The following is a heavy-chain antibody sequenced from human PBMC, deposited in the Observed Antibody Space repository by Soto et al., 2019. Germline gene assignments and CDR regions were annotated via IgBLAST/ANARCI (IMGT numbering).Heavy chain of an antibody. D-gene: IGHD6-19*01. Sequence: ASVKVSCKASGYTFTSYGISWVRQAPGQGLEWMGWISAYNGNTNYAQKLQGRVTMTRDTSTSTVYMELSSLRSEDTAVYYCATPTVAGWFDPWGQGTLVTVSS. J-gene: IGHJ5*02. CDR1: GYTFTSYG. V-gene: IGHV1-18*01. CDR2: ISAYNGNT. CDR3: ATPTVAGWFDP.